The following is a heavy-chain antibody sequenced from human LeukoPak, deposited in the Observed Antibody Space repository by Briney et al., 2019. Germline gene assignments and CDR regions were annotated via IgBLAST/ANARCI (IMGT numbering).Heavy chain of an antibody. Sequence: PGGSLRLSCAASGFTFSSYAMHWVRQAPGKGLEYVSAISSNGGSTYYANSVKGRFTISRDNSKNTLYLQMNSLRAEDTAVYYCAKDAEVLSGTIGFGELLSIGYFDYWGQGTLVTVSS. D-gene: IGHD3-10*01. J-gene: IGHJ4*02. CDR3: AKDAEVLSGTIGFGELLSIGYFDY. CDR1: GFTFSSYA. CDR2: ISSNGGST. V-gene: IGHV3-64*01.